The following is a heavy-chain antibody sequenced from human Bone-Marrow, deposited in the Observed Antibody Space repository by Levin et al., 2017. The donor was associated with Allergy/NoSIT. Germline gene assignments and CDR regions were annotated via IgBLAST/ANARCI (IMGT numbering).Heavy chain of an antibody. CDR1: GFNLDDYA. Sequence: PGGSLRLSCAASGFNLDDYAILWVRQVPGQGLEWVSSITWNTGRTAYADSVKGRFTMSRDTANNSLHLQMNSLRPEDTALYYCAKAKLWGVIAMTGGLDVWGHGTTVTVSS. CDR2: ITWNTGRT. CDR3: AKAKLWGVIAMTGGLDV. J-gene: IGHJ6*02. V-gene: IGHV3-9*01. D-gene: IGHD6-19*01.